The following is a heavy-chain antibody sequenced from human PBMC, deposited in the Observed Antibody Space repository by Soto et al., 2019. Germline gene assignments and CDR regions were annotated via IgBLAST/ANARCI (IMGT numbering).Heavy chain of an antibody. V-gene: IGHV3-21*01. CDR2: ISSSSSYI. CDR3: ARDRGGHYYGSGSYYTPGGWFDP. J-gene: IGHJ5*02. D-gene: IGHD3-10*01. Sequence: GGSLRLSCAASGFTFSSYSMNWVRQAPGKGLEWVSSISSSSSYIYYADSVKGRLTISRDNAKNSLYLQMNSLRAEDTAVYYCARDRGGHYYGSGSYYTPGGWFDPWGQGTLVTVSS. CDR1: GFTFSSYS.